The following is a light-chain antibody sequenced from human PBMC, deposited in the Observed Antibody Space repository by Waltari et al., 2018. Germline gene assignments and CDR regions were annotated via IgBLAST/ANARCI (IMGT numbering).Light chain of an antibody. CDR3: CSYANMVTLFVV. CDR1: SPDAGPHPY. J-gene: IGLJ2*01. Sequence: QSALTQPASVSGSPGQSITLSCTWSSPDAGPHPYVPWYQQHPGKAPKLIIYDVSHRPSGISNRFSGSRSGDTASLTISGLQAEDEADYFCCSYANMVTLFVVFGGGTKLTVL. CDR2: DVS. V-gene: IGLV2-14*03.